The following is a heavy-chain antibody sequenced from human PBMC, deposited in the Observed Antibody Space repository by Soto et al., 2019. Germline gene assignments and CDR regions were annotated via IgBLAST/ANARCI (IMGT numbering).Heavy chain of an antibody. Sequence: SETLSLTCNVSGGPIKTGDYYWNWIRQPPGKGLEWIGYVFYSGATNYSPSLKSRAAISMNTSKNQFSLSLTSVTATDTAVYYCARAGFSYGHLLFWGQGIRVTVSS. CDR3: ARAGFSYGHLLF. V-gene: IGHV4-30-4*01. J-gene: IGHJ4*02. CDR1: GGPIKTGDYY. D-gene: IGHD3-10*01. CDR2: VFYSGAT.